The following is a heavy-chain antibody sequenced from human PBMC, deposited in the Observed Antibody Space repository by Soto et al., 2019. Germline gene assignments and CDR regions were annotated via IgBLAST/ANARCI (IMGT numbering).Heavy chain of an antibody. D-gene: IGHD3-10*01. V-gene: IGHV4-30-2*01. CDR1: GGSISSGGYY. J-gene: IGHJ4*02. Sequence: PSETLSLTCAVSGGSISSGGYYWSWIRQPPGKGLEWIGYIYHSGSTYYNPSLKSRVTISVDRSKNQFSLKLSSVTAADTAVYYCAAAQLYGSGSYFPAFDYWGQVTLVPVSS. CDR3: AAAQLYGSGSYFPAFDY. CDR2: IYHSGST.